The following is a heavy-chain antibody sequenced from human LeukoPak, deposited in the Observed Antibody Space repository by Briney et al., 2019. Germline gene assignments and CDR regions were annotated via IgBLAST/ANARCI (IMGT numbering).Heavy chain of an antibody. D-gene: IGHD6-13*01. CDR1: GFTFSSYG. J-gene: IGHJ4*02. Sequence: PGGSLRLSCAASGFTFSSYGMHWVRQAPGKGLEWVAFIRYDGSDEYYADSVRGRFIISRDNSRNTLYLQMNSLRSEDTAVYYCAKHPAVVNYWGQGTLVSVSS. CDR3: AKHPAVVNY. V-gene: IGHV3-30*02. CDR2: IRYDGSDE.